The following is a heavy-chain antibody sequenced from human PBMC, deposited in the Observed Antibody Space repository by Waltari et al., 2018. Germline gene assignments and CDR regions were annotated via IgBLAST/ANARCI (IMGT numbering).Heavy chain of an antibody. Sequence: QVQLVQSGAEVKKPGSSVKVSCKASGGTFSSYAISWVRQAPGQGLEWMGGIIPIFGTANYAQKFQGRVTITTDESTSTAYMELSSLGSEDTAVYYCAKSGYSSSWSYDAFDIWGQGTMVTVSS. D-gene: IGHD6-13*01. V-gene: IGHV1-69*05. J-gene: IGHJ3*02. CDR3: AKSGYSSSWSYDAFDI. CDR2: IIPIFGTA. CDR1: GGTFSSYA.